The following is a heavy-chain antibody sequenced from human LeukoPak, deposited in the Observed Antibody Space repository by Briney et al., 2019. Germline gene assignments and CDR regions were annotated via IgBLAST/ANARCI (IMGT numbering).Heavy chain of an antibody. V-gene: IGHV3-23*01. CDR3: VIWGDYDVLTGYYVPDY. CDR2: ITGSGTST. Sequence: GASLRLSCVASGFTFSNYATSWVRQAPGKGLEWVSAITGSGTSTYYADSLKGRFTISRDNSKNTVFLQMNSLRYEDTAIYYCVIWGDYDVLTGYYVPDYWGQGTLVTVSS. J-gene: IGHJ4*02. D-gene: IGHD3-9*01. CDR1: GFTFSNYA.